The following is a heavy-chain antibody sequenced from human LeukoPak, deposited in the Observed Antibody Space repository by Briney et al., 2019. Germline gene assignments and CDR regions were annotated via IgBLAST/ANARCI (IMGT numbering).Heavy chain of an antibody. J-gene: IGHJ4*02. D-gene: IGHD2-2*01. CDR3: AKTNRGYCSSTSCYGNDY. Sequence: PGGSLRPSCAASGFTFSSYGMHWVRQAPGKGLEWVAVISYDGSNKYYADSVKGRFTISRDNSKNTLYLQMNSLRAEDTAVYYCAKTNRGYCSSTSCYGNDYWGQGTLVTVSS. CDR2: ISYDGSNK. CDR1: GFTFSSYG. V-gene: IGHV3-30*18.